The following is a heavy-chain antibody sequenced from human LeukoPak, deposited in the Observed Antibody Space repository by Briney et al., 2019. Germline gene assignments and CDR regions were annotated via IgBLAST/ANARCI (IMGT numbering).Heavy chain of an antibody. D-gene: IGHD6-6*01. J-gene: IGHJ6*03. CDR2: IYPGDSDT. CDR3: ARQVEYSSSSGGYYYYYYMDV. CDR1: GYSFTSYW. V-gene: IGHV5-51*01. Sequence: GESLKLSCKGSGYSFTSYWIGWVRQMPGKGLEWMGIIYPGDSDTRYSPSFQGQVTISADKSIRTAYLQWSSLKASDTAMYYCARQVEYSSSSGGYYYYYYMDVWGKGTTVTVSS.